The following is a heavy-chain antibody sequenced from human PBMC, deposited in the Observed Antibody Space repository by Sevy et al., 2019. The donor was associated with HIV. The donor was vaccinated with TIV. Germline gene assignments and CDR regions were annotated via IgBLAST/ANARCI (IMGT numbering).Heavy chain of an antibody. V-gene: IGHV3-23*01. CDR1: GFTFSSYA. Sequence: GGSLRLSCAASGFTFSSYAMSWVRQAPGKGLEWVSAVSGSGGSTYYADSVKGRLTISRDNSTNTLYLQRSSLRAEDTAVYYCAKGEKCCDSSCLTVHFDYGGKGTLVTVS. CDR3: AKGEKCCDSSCLTVHFDY. D-gene: IGHD3-22*01. J-gene: IGHJ4*02. CDR2: VSGSGGST.